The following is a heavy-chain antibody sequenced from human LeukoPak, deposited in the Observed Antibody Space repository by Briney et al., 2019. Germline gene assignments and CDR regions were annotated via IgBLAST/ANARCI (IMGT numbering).Heavy chain of an antibody. Sequence: GGSLRLSCVGSGFMFSDYYMYWVRQAPGKGLVWVSRIKNAGIDTIYADSVKGRFTVSRDNAKNTVYLQMSSLRAEDTAVYYCARGGYGHNMDVWGEGTTVAVSS. D-gene: IGHD3-10*01. CDR1: GFMFSDYY. CDR2: IKNAGIDT. CDR3: ARGGYGHNMDV. V-gene: IGHV3-74*01. J-gene: IGHJ6*03.